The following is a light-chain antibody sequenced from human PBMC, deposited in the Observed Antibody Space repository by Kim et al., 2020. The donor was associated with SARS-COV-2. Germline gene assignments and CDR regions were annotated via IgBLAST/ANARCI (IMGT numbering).Light chain of an antibody. J-gene: IGKJ1*01. V-gene: IGKV3-15*01. CDR1: KNIASN. Sequence: VAPGERDTLSCRDSKNIASNLAWYQQKPGQAPRLLIYGASTRATGVPARFGGSGSGTEFTLTISSLQSEDFAIYYCQLYNHWPLTFGQGTKVDIK. CDR3: QLYNHWPLT. CDR2: GAS.